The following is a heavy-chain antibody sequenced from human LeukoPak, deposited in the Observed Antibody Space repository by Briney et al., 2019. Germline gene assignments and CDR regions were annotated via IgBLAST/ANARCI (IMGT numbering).Heavy chain of an antibody. J-gene: IGHJ4*02. CDR3: AKCINPFAVTWDY. CDR1: GFTFSSYA. Sequence: PGGSLRLSCAASGFTFSSYAMSWVRQAPGKGLEWVSAISGSGGSTYYADCVKGRFTISRDNSKNTLYLQMSSLRAEDTAVYYCAKCINPFAVTWDYWGQGTLVTVSS. D-gene: IGHD2-21*02. CDR2: ISGSGGST. V-gene: IGHV3-23*01.